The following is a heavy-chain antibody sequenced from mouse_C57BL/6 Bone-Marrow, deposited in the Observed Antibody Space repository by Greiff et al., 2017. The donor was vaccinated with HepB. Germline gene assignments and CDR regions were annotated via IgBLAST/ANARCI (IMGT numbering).Heavy chain of an antibody. CDR1: GYTFTSYW. Sequence: VKLQHPGAELVKPGASVKLSCKASGYTFTSYWMHWVKQRPGQGLEWIGMIHPNSGSTNYNEKFKSKATLTVDKSSSTAYMQLSSLTSEDSAVYYCATYSKFDYWGQGTTLTVSS. CDR3: ATYSKFDY. J-gene: IGHJ2*01. CDR2: IHPNSGST. D-gene: IGHD2-5*01. V-gene: IGHV1-64*01.